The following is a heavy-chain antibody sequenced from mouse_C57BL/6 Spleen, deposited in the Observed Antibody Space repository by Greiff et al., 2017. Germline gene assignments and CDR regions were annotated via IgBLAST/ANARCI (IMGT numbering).Heavy chain of an antibody. CDR3: ARNYGSSYGDFDY. CDR2: IDPANGNT. J-gene: IGHJ2*01. CDR1: GFNFKNTY. D-gene: IGHD1-1*01. Sequence: EVQLQQSVAELVRPGASVKLSCTASGFNFKNTYMHWVKQRPEQGLEWIGRIDPANGNTKYAPKFQGKATITADTSSNTAYLQLSSLTSEDTAIYYCARNYGSSYGDFDYWGQGTTLTVSS. V-gene: IGHV14-3*01.